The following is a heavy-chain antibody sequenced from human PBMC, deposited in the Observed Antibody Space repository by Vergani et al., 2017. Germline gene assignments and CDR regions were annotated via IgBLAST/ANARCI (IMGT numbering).Heavy chain of an antibody. D-gene: IGHD3-3*01. CDR1: GSTVSSNY. J-gene: IGHJ4*02. V-gene: IGHV3-66*02. Sequence: EVQLVESGGGLVQPGGSLRLSCAASGSTVSSNYMSWVRQAPGKGLEWVSVIYSGGSTYYADSVKGRFTISRDNSKNTLYLQMNSLRAEDTAVYYCASMLMAWLLPQTGPYYFDYWGQGTLVTVSS. CDR2: IYSGGST. CDR3: ASMLMAWLLPQTGPYYFDY.